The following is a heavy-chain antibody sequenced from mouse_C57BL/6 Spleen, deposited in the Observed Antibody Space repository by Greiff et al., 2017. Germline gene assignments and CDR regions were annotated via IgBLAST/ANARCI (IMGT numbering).Heavy chain of an antibody. D-gene: IGHD2-5*01. Sequence: VQLQQSGTVLARPGASVKMSCKTSGYTFTSYWMHWVKQRPGQGLEWIGAIYPGNSDTSYNQKFKGKAKLTAVTSASTAYMELSSLTNEDSAVYYCTRMDYYSNYEFAYWGQGTLVTVSA. CDR3: TRMDYYSNYEFAY. CDR2: IYPGNSDT. CDR1: GYTFTSYW. V-gene: IGHV1-5*01. J-gene: IGHJ3*01.